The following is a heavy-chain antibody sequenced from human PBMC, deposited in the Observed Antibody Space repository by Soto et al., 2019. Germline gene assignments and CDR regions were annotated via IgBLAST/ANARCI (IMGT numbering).Heavy chain of an antibody. CDR3: ARQTYYYGSGSDY. J-gene: IGHJ4*02. CDR2: IYYSGST. D-gene: IGHD3-10*01. Sequence: SETLSLTCTVSGGSISSGGYYWSWIRQHPGKGLEWIGYIYYSGSTYYNPSLKSRVTISVDTSKNRFSLKLSSVTAADTAVYHCARQTYYYGSGSDYWGQGTLVTVSS. V-gene: IGHV4-31*03. CDR1: GGSISSGGYY.